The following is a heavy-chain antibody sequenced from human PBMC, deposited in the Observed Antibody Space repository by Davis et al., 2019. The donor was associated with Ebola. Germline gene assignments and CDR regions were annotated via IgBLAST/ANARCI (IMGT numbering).Heavy chain of an antibody. D-gene: IGHD3-10*01. CDR1: GFTASSNY. J-gene: IGHJ6*02. CDR2: IYSGGST. CDR3: ARGSSVLYYYYGMDV. V-gene: IGHV3-66*01. Sequence: AGSLSLSCAASGFTASSNYMSRVRQAPGKGLEWVSVIYSGGSTYYADSVKGRFTISRDNSKTTLYLQMNSLRAEDTAVYYCARGSSVLYYYYGMDVWGQGTTVTVSS.